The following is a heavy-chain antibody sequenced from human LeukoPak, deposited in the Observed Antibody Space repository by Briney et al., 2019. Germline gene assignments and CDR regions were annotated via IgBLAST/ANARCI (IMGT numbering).Heavy chain of an antibody. V-gene: IGHV4-34*01. CDR1: GGSFSGYY. J-gene: IGHJ5*02. CDR3: ASRWFDP. CDR2: INHSGST. Sequence: SEALSLTCAVYGGSFSGYYWSWIRQPPGKGLEWIGEINHSGSTNYNPSLKSRVTISVDTSKNQFSLKLNSVTAADTAVYYCASRWFDPWGQGTLVTVSS.